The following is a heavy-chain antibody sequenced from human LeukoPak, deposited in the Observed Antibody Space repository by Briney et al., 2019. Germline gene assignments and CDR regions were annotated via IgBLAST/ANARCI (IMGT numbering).Heavy chain of an antibody. CDR3: VRIPNSAGFPNWFDP. Sequence: KPSETLSLTCTVSGGSISSSSYYWGWIRQSSGKGLEYIGTIYSTGATFHNPSLESRVTISADRSKNQFSLKLSSVTAADTAVYYCVRIPNSAGFPNWFDPWGQGTLVTVSS. CDR2: IYSTGAT. D-gene: IGHD6-19*01. CDR1: GGSISSSSYY. V-gene: IGHV4-39*01. J-gene: IGHJ5*02.